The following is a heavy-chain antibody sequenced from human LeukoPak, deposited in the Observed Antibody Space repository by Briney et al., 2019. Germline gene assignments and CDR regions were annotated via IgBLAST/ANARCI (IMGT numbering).Heavy chain of an antibody. CDR3: ARLTPIVGTTDYFDY. J-gene: IGHJ4*02. CDR2: ISNRGIT. Sequence: SETLSLTCTVSGASISNYYWSWIRQPPGKGLEWIGYISNRGITIYNPSLKSRVTISVDTSNNQFSLKLNSVTAADTALYFCARLTPIVGTTDYFDYWGQGTLVTVSS. CDR1: GASISNYY. V-gene: IGHV4-59*08. D-gene: IGHD1-26*01.